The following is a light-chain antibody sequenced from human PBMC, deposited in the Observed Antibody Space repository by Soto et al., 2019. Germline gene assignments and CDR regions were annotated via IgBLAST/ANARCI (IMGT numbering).Light chain of an antibody. V-gene: IGKV4-1*01. Sequence: DIVMTQSPDSLAVSLGARATINCKSSQTVLYSSNNKTYLAWYQQKPGQPPKLLIYWASTRESGVPDRFSGSGSGTDFTLTISSLQAEDVAVYYCQQYLGTPQTFGQGTKVEIK. CDR3: QQYLGTPQT. CDR1: QTVLYSSNNKTY. CDR2: WAS. J-gene: IGKJ1*01.